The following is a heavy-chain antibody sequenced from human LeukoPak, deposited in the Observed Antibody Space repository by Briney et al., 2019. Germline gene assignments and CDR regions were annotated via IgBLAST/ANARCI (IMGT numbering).Heavy chain of an antibody. J-gene: IGHJ4*02. Sequence: GGSLRLSCAASGFTFSSYAMSWVRQAPGKGLEWVSAISGSGGSTYYADSVKGRFTISRDNSKNTLYLQMNSLRAEDTAVYYCARPQWDDILTGYYIYWGQGTLVTVSS. V-gene: IGHV3-23*01. D-gene: IGHD3-9*01. CDR2: ISGSGGST. CDR3: ARPQWDDILTGYYIY. CDR1: GFTFSSYA.